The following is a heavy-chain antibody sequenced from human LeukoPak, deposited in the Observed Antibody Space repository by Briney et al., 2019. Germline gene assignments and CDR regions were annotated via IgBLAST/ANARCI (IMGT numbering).Heavy chain of an antibody. Sequence: GGSLRLSCAASGFTFSTYSMKWVRQAPGKGLEWVSYISDSSAMYYADSARGRFTISRENDKNSLFLQMNSLRAEDTAVYYCARDGGYSGYDADCWGQGTLVTVSS. CDR3: ARDGGYSGYDADC. J-gene: IGHJ4*02. V-gene: IGHV3-48*01. CDR1: GFTFSTYS. D-gene: IGHD5-12*01. CDR2: ISDSSAM.